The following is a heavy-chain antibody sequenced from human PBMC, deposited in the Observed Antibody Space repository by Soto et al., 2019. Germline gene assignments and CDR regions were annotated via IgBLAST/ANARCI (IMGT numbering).Heavy chain of an antibody. D-gene: IGHD2-15*01. J-gene: IGHJ5*02. CDR1: GGSVSSGSYY. V-gene: IGHV4-61*01. CDR2: IYYSGST. Sequence: QVQLQESGPGLVKPSETLSLTCTVSGGSVSSGSYYWSWIRQPPGKGLEWIGYIYYSGSTNYNPSLKSRVTISVDTAKNQFSLKLSSVTAADTAVYYCARGVVVVVAAGWFDPWGQGTLVTVSS. CDR3: ARGVVVVVAAGWFDP.